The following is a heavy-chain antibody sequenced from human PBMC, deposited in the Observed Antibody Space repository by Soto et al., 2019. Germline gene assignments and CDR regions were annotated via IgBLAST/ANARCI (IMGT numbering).Heavy chain of an antibody. CDR3: ATSLKISLGEIDY. V-gene: IGHV4-31*03. J-gene: IGHJ4*02. CDR1: GGSIRSASYH. D-gene: IGHD3-10*01. CDR2: IYYSGST. Sequence: PSEPLSLTCTVSGGSIRSASYHWNWIRQHPGKGLEWIGFIYYSGSTDYNPSLKSRVSMSVDTSKNQFSLKLTSVTAADTAVYFCATSLKISLGEIDYWGQGSLVTVPQ.